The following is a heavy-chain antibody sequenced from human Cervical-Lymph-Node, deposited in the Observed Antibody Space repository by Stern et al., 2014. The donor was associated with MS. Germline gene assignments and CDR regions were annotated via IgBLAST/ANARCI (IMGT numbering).Heavy chain of an antibody. Sequence: HVQLVQSGPGLVKPLQTLSLTCTVSGGSVSSGGYFWNWIRQHPGKGLEWIGHVYYSGSIAYNPSLKSRVTISVDTSKNQFSLRLRSVTAADTAVYYCARNPALWYFDLWGRGTLAAVSS. D-gene: IGHD3-3*02. CDR1: GGSVSSGGYF. CDR2: VYYSGSI. J-gene: IGHJ2*01. V-gene: IGHV4-31*03. CDR3: ARNPALWYFDL.